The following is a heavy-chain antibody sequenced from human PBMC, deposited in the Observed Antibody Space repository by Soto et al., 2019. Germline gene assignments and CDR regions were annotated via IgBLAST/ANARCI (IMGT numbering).Heavy chain of an antibody. D-gene: IGHD5-18*01. J-gene: IGHJ3*02. Sequence: PGESPKISCKGSGYSFTSYWIGWVRQMPGKGLEWMGIIYPGDSDTRYSPSLQGQVTISVDNSNSTAYLQWMTLNASDTAMYYCATPAGVDTTMGPDALVILGQGTMVAVSS. V-gene: IGHV5-51*01. CDR3: ATPAGVDTTMGPDALVI. CDR2: IYPGDSDT. CDR1: GYSFTSYW.